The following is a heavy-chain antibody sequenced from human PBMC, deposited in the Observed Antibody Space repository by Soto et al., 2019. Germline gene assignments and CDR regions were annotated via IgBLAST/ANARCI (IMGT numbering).Heavy chain of an antibody. J-gene: IGHJ4*02. CDR3: AKCAPLGSGYDYGCDY. V-gene: IGHV3-23*01. CDR1: GFTFSSYA. Sequence: EVQLLESGGGLVQPGGSLRLSCAASGFTFSSYAMRWVRQVPGKGLEWVSTISGSAGSAYYADSVKGRFTISRDNSKNTLYLQMNGLRADDTAVYYCAKCAPLGSGYDYGCDYWGQGTLVTVSS. CDR2: ISGSAGSA. D-gene: IGHD5-12*01.